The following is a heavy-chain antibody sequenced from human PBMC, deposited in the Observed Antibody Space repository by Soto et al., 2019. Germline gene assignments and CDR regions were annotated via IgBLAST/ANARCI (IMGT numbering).Heavy chain of an antibody. V-gene: IGHV4-4*07. D-gene: IGHD4-17*01. Sequence: QVQLQESGPVLVKPSETLSLTCTVSGGSISNYYWTWIRQPAGKGLEWIGRMYRSGSTNYNPSLKSRVTIYVDTSKNQFSLKLRSVAASDTDVYYCAREGYSDIYSSYQALDVWGQGTTVTVSS. CDR2: MYRSGST. J-gene: IGHJ6*02. CDR1: GGSISNYY. CDR3: AREGYSDIYSSYQALDV.